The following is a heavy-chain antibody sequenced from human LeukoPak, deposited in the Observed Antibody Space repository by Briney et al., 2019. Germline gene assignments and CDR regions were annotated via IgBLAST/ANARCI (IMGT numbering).Heavy chain of an antibody. CDR3: ARVVEGDYYYYYMDV. Sequence: SETLSLTCSVSGGSISSSSYHWGWIRQPPGKGLEWIGSIYYSGSTYYNPSLKSRVTISLDTSKNQFSLKLSSVTAADTAVYYCARVVEGDYYYYYMDVWGKGTTVTVSS. CDR1: GGSISSSSYH. D-gene: IGHD2-15*01. CDR2: IYYSGST. J-gene: IGHJ6*03. V-gene: IGHV4-39*07.